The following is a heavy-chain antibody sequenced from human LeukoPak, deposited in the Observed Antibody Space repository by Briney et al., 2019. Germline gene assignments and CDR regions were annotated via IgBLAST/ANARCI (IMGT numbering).Heavy chain of an antibody. CDR1: GGSISSYY. J-gene: IGHJ4*02. CDR3: AGSLSSATPFDY. V-gene: IGHV4-4*07. D-gene: IGHD6-25*01. CDR2: IYTSGST. Sequence: PSETLSLTCTVSGGSISSYYWSWIRQPAGKGLEWIGRIYTSGSTNYNPSLKSRVTMSVDTFKNQFSLKLSSVTAADTAVYYCAGSLSSATPFDYWGQGTLVTVSS.